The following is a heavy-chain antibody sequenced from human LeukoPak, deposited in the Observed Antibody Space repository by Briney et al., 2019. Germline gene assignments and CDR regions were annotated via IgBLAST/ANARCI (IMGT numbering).Heavy chain of an antibody. Sequence: GGSLRLSCAASGFTFNTYGMHWVRQAPGKGLEWVAVISYDGSNKYYADSVKGRFTISRDNSKNSLYLQMNSLRAEDTAVYYCAKDQAASGSYHPVFDYWGQGTLVTVSS. J-gene: IGHJ4*02. CDR1: GFTFNTYG. CDR3: AKDQAASGSYHPVFDY. D-gene: IGHD1-26*01. V-gene: IGHV3-30*18. CDR2: ISYDGSNK.